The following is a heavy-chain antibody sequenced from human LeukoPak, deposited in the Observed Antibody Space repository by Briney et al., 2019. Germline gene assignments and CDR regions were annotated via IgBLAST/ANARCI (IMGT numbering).Heavy chain of an antibody. CDR3: VRCYYYDSRCIDY. V-gene: IGHV4-4*02. CDR1: GGSISSSNW. CDR2: IYHSGST. D-gene: IGHD3-22*01. Sequence: PSGTLSLTCAVSGGSISSSNWWSWVRQPPGKGLEWIGEIYHSGSTNYNPSLKSRVTISVDKSKNQFSLKLSSVTAADTAVYYCVRCYYYDSRCIDYWGQGTLVTVSS. J-gene: IGHJ4*02.